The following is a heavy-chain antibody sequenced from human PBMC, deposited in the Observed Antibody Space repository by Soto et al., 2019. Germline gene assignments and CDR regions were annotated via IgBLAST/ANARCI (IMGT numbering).Heavy chain of an antibody. J-gene: IGHJ4*02. D-gene: IGHD3-10*01. Sequence: GGSLRLSCAASGFTFSSYWMHWVRQAPGKGLVWVSRINSDGSSTSYADSVKGRFTISRDNAKNTLYLQMNSLRAEDTAVYYCASGYYGSGSYYGGSEYYFDYWGQGTLVTVSS. V-gene: IGHV3-74*01. CDR2: INSDGSST. CDR3: ASGYYGSGSYYGGSEYYFDY. CDR1: GFTFSSYW.